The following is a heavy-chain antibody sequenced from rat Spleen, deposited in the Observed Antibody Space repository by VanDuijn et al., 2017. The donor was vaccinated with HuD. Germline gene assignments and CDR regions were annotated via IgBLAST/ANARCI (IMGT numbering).Heavy chain of an antibody. CDR1: GFAFSDHY. Sequence: EVQLVESDGGLVQPGRSLKLSCAASGFAFSDHYVAWVRQAPTKGLEWVATINYDGRSTFYRDSVRDRFTISRDNAENTVYLQMNSLRSEDTATYYCAKDNWEPPYFDYWGQGVMVTVSS. CDR2: INYDGRST. CDR3: AKDNWEPPYFDY. J-gene: IGHJ2*01. V-gene: IGHV5-29*01. D-gene: IGHD5-1*01.